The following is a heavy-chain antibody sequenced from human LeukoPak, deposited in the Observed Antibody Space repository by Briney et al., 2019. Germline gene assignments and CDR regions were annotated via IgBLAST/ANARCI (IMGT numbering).Heavy chain of an antibody. V-gene: IGHV4-39*07. CDR2: IYYSGST. J-gene: IGHJ5*02. CDR1: GGSISTSSYY. D-gene: IGHD2-15*01. Sequence: PSETLSLTCTVSGGSISTSSYYWGWIRQPPGKGLECIGNIYYSGSTYYNPSLKSRVTISVDTSKNQFSLKLSSVTAADTAVYYCARDLRYCSGGSCYNGWFDPWGQGTLVTVSS. CDR3: ARDLRYCSGGSCYNGWFDP.